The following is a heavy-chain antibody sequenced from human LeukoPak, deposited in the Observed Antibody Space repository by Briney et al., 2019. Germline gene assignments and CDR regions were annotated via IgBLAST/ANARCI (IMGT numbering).Heavy chain of an antibody. CDR2: IYYSGST. V-gene: IGHV4-31*11. CDR1: GGSISRGGNY. Sequence: SQTLSLTCAVSGGSISRGGNYWSWIRQHPGKGLEWIGYIYYSGSTYYNPSLKSRVTISVDTSKNQFSLKLSSVTAADTAVYYCASANGGITGTTTYYHGMDVWGQGTTVTVSS. D-gene: IGHD1-20*01. CDR3: ASANGGITGTTTYYHGMDV. J-gene: IGHJ6*02.